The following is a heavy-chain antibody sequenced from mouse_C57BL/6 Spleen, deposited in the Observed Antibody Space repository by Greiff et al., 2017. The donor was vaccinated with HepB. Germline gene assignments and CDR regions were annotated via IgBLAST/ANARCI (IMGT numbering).Heavy chain of an antibody. D-gene: IGHD1-1*01. Sequence: EVKVIESGGGLVKPGGSLKLSCAASGFTFSSYAMSWVRQTPEKRLEWVATISDGGSYTYYPDNVKGRFTISRDNAKNNLYLQMSHLKSEDTAMYYCARDRDYGSLYWYFDVWGTGTTVTVSS. CDR1: GFTFSSYA. CDR2: ISDGGSYT. J-gene: IGHJ1*03. V-gene: IGHV5-4*01. CDR3: ARDRDYGSLYWYFDV.